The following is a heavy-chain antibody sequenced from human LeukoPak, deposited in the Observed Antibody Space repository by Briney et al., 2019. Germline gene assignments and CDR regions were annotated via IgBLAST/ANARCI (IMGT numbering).Heavy chain of an antibody. CDR2: INHSGSA. CDR1: GGSISSYY. D-gene: IGHD3-16*02. V-gene: IGHV4-34*01. CDR3: ARLGDYVWGSYRYVHYFDY. Sequence: MASETLSLTCTVSGGSISSYYWSRIRQPPGKGLEWIGEINHSGSANYNPSLKSRVTISVDTSKNQFSLKLSSVTAADTAVYYCARLGDYVWGSYRYVHYFDYWGQGTLVTVSS. J-gene: IGHJ4*02.